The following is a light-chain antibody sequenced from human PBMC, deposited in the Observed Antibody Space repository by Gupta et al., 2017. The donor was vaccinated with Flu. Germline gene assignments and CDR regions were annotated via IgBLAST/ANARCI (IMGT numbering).Light chain of an antibody. CDR1: HGLVYSDGNTY. Sequence: DGVMTQSPLSLAVALGQPASISCRASHGLVYSDGNTYLHWFQQRPGQSPRRLMYQVSYRDPGLPDRFTGSGSGTDFTLKIRRIEAEDVGIYFCMQGAHWPWAFGQGTTVEIK. CDR2: QVS. V-gene: IGKV2-30*01. CDR3: MQGAHWPWA. J-gene: IGKJ1*01.